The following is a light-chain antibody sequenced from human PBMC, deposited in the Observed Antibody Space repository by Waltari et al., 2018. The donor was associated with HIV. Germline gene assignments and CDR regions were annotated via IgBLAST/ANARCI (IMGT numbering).Light chain of an antibody. J-gene: IGKJ2*01. V-gene: IGKV3-11*01. CDR2: DES. CDR1: QSISNY. CDR3: HQRSDWRT. Sequence: EIVLTQSPATLSLSPGERATLSCRASQSISNYLAWYQQRPGQAPRLLIYDESNRATGIPARFRGSGYGTDFTLTISSLEPEDFAVYFCHQRSDWRTFGQGTKLEIK.